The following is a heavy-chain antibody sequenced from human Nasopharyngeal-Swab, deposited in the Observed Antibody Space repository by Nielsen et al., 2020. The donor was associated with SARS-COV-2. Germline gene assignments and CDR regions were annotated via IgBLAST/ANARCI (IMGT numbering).Heavy chain of an antibody. Sequence: GVLKISCAASGFTFSSYWMHWVRQAPGKGLVWVSRINSDGSSTSYADSVKGRFTISRDNAKNTLYLQMNSLRAEDTAVYYCARASSFYSNYFGYWGQGTLVTVSS. V-gene: IGHV3-74*01. CDR1: GFTFSSYW. CDR3: ARASSFYSNYFGY. CDR2: INSDGSST. D-gene: IGHD4-11*01. J-gene: IGHJ4*02.